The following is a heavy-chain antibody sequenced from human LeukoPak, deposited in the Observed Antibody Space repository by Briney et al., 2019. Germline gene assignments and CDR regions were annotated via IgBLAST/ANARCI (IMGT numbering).Heavy chain of an antibody. V-gene: IGHV3-7*01. CDR3: AREASGDSGYEFGSGRVY. J-gene: IGHJ4*02. CDR2: IKQDGSEK. Sequence: PGGSLRLSCAASGFSFGYFAMSWVRQAPGKGLEWVANIKQDGSEKYYVDSVKGRFTISRDNAKNSLYLQMNSLRAEDTAVYYCAREASGDSGYEFGSGRVYWGQGTLVTVSS. D-gene: IGHD5-12*01. CDR1: GFSFGYFA.